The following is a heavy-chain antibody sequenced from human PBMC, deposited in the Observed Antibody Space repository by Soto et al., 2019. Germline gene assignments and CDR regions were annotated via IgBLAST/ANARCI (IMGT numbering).Heavy chain of an antibody. CDR2: IYSIGSI. Sequence: PSETLSLTCVVSGESFSSHTYYWRWIRQPPGKGLEWIGYIYSIGSISYSASLKSRVTISLDTSKNQFSLMLKSVTAADTATYFCARVDLALSENFDLWGRGTLVTVSS. J-gene: IGHJ2*01. V-gene: IGHV4-61*01. CDR1: GESFSSHTYY. CDR3: ARVDLALSENFDL.